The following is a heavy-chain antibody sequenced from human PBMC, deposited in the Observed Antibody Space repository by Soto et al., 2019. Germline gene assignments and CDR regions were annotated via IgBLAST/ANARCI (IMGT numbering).Heavy chain of an antibody. CDR1: GFTFSSYS. D-gene: IGHD3-10*01. Sequence: EVQLVESGGGLVKPGGSLRLSCAASGFTFSSYSMNWVRQAPGKGLEWVSSISSSSSYIYYADSVKGRFTISRDNAKNSLYLQMNSLRAEDTAVYYCASDTQFRGVTDGDYWGQGTLVTVSS. CDR2: ISSSSSYI. V-gene: IGHV3-21*01. J-gene: IGHJ4*02. CDR3: ASDTQFRGVTDGDY.